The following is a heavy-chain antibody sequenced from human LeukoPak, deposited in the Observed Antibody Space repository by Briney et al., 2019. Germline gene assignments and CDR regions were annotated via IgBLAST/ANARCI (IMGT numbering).Heavy chain of an antibody. D-gene: IGHD3-10*01. CDR3: ARGLLWFGELFPNWLDP. CDR2: IYTSGST. J-gene: IGHJ5*02. CDR1: GGSVSSGSYY. Sequence: SETLSLTCTVSGGSVSSGSYYRSWIRQPAGKGLEWIGRIYTSGSTNYNPSLKSRVTISVDTSKNQFSLKLSSVTAADTAVYNCARGLLWFGELFPNWLDPWGQGTLVTVSS. V-gene: IGHV4-61*02.